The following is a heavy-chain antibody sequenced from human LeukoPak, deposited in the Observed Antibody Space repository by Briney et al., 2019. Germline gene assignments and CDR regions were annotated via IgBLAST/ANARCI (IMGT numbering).Heavy chain of an antibody. J-gene: IGHJ3*02. CDR3: ARHGQNHGFDI. V-gene: IGHV4-59*08. CDR2: IYYTGST. Sequence: PSETLSLTYTVSGGSISCCHWSCIRQPPGKGLEWIGYIYYTGSTNCNPSLKSRVTISMDTSKNQFSLKLSSVTAADTAVYYCARHGQNHGFDIWGQGTMVTVSS. CDR1: GGSISCCH.